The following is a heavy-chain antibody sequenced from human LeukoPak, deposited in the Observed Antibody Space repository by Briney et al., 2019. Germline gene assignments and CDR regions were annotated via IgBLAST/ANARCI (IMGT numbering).Heavy chain of an antibody. CDR3: ARVRFPNYYGSGSPYDY. V-gene: IGHV4-34*01. Sequence: SETLSLTCAVYGGSFSGCYWSWIRQPPGKGLEWIEEINHSGSTNYNPSLKSRVTISVDTPKNQFSLKLSSVTAADAAVYYCARVRFPNYYGSGSPYDYWGQGTLVTVSS. D-gene: IGHD3-10*01. CDR1: GGSFSGCY. CDR2: INHSGST. J-gene: IGHJ4*02.